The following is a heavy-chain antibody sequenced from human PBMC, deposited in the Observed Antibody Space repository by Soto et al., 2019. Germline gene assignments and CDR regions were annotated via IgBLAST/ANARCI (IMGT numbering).Heavy chain of an antibody. CDR1: VFTFSIYA. V-gene: IGHV3-30-3*01. CDR2: ISYDGSNK. CDR3: ARAKFSHHQLLYSDAFDI. Sequence: GGSLRVSCATCVFTFSIYAMHWVRQAPGKGLEWVAVISYDGSNKYYADSVKGRFTISRDNSKNTLYLQMNRLRAEDTAVYYCARAKFSHHQLLYSDAFDIWGHGTMVTGSS. J-gene: IGHJ3*02. D-gene: IGHD2-2*02.